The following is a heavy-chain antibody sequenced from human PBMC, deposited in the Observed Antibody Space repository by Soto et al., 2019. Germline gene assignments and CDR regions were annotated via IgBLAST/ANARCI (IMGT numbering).Heavy chain of an antibody. D-gene: IGHD3-16*01. CDR3: ARQRGTGRWLLWGFDY. Sequence: QLQLQESGPGLVKPSETLSLTCTVSGGSISSSSYYWGWIRQPPGKGLEWIGSIYYSGSTYYNPSLESRVTISVDTSKNQFSLKLSSVTAADTAVYYCARQRGTGRWLLWGFDYWGQGTLVTVSS. V-gene: IGHV4-39*01. J-gene: IGHJ4*02. CDR1: GGSISSSSYY. CDR2: IYYSGST.